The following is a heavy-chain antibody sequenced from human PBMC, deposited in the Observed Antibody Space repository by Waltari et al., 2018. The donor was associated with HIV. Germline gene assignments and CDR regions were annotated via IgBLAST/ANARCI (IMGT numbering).Heavy chain of an antibody. CDR2: VDVGSGSA. CDR1: GLTFPRSS. V-gene: IGHV1-58*01. Sequence: QMQLVQPGPELKNPGTSVRASCKASGLTFPRSSVHWVRQARGQRPEWIGRVDVGSGSATYARAFRDRVFITRDISTSTSYMDLSSLTPDDTAIYYCAAVSPPAGDPEEFDIWGQGTMVTVS. J-gene: IGHJ3*02. D-gene: IGHD2-2*01. CDR3: AAVSPPAGDPEEFDI.